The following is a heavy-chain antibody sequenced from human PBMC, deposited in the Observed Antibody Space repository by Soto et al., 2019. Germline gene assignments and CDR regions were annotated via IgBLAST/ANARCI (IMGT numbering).Heavy chain of an antibody. V-gene: IGHV3-30*18. J-gene: IGHJ3*02. D-gene: IGHD3-22*01. CDR1: GFTFSTYG. CDR3: PKESYYDSSDYNAFDI. CDR2: ISYDGSDK. Sequence: GGSLRLSCAASGFTFSTYGMHWVRQAPGKGLEWVAVISYDGSDKYYADSVKGRFTISRDSSKNMLYLQMNSLRAEDTAIYYCPKESYYDSSDYNAFDIWGQGTMVTVSS.